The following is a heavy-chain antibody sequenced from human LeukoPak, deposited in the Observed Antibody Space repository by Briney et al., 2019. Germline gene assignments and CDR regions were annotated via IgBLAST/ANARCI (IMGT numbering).Heavy chain of an antibody. CDR3: ERPLGSITGTTRYYYYYYTDV. D-gene: IGHD1-7*01. V-gene: IGHV1-2*02. CDR2: INPNSGGT. Sequence: EASVKVSCKASGYTFTGYYMHWVRQAPGQGLEWMGWINPNSGGTNYAQKFQGRVTMTRDTSISTAYMELSRLRSDDTAVYYCERPLGSITGTTRYYYYYYTDVWGKGTTVTVSS. J-gene: IGHJ6*03. CDR1: GYTFTGYY.